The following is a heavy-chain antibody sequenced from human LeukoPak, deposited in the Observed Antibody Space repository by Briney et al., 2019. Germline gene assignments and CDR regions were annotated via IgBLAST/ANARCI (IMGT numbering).Heavy chain of an antibody. CDR2: IYHNGDT. CDR3: ARLWSHWKTEDY. CDR1: GDSISSGLYS. J-gene: IGHJ4*02. V-gene: IGHV4-39*01. Sequence: PSETLSLTCTVSGDSISSGLYSWGWIRQPPGEGLEWIGNIYHNGDTYYNPSLRSRVTISVDTSENQFSLILRSVTAADTAVYYCARLWSHWKTEDYWGQGTVVTVSS. D-gene: IGHD1-1*01.